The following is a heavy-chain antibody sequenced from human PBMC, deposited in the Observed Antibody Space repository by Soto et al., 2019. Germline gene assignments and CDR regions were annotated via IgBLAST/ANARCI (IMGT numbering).Heavy chain of an antibody. V-gene: IGHV4-39*01. J-gene: IGHJ6*02. CDR1: GGSISSSSYY. D-gene: IGHD3-10*01. CDR3: ARRGAIYYGSGSVSYYYYGMDV. CDR2: IYYSGST. Sequence: SETLSLTCTVSGGSISSSSYYWGWIRQPPGKGLEWIGSIYYSGSTYYNPSLKIRVTISVDTSKNQFSLKLSSVTAADTAVYYCARRGAIYYGSGSVSYYYYGMDVWGQGTTVTVSS.